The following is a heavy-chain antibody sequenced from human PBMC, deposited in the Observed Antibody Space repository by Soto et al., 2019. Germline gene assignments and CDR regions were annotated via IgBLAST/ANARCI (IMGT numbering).Heavy chain of an antibody. V-gene: IGHV3-30*18. J-gene: IGHJ6*02. Sequence: GGCLGLSCEACGYPFGTYGMGWVRRAAGKGLEGVAVISDDGTNKFYVDSVKGRFTISRDNSKNTVYLQRNSLRVEDTAVGYRAKPPGRGVNFSGMDAWGQRT. D-gene: IGHD5-12*01. CDR2: ISDDGTNK. CDR1: GYPFGTYG. CDR3: AKPPGRGVNFSGMDA.